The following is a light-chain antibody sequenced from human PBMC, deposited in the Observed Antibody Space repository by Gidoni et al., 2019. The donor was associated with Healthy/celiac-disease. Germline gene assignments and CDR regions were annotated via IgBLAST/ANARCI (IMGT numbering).Light chain of an antibody. Sequence: DIQMTQSPSSLSASVGDRVTITCRASQSISSYLNWYQQKPGKAPKLLIYAASSLQSGVPSSFSGSGSGTDFTLTISSLQPEDFATYYCQQSYRTWTFGQGTKVEIK. CDR1: QSISSY. V-gene: IGKV1-39*01. CDR3: QQSYRTWT. J-gene: IGKJ1*01. CDR2: AAS.